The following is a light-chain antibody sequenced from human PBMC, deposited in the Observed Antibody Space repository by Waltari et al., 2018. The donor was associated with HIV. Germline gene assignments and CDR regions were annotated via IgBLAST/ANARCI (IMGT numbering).Light chain of an antibody. CDR2: SAS. CDR3: QQLHTYPRT. V-gene: IGKV1-9*01. Sequence: IQLTQSPSFVSASVGDRVNISCRASQDLSSDLAWYQHRSGRAPKLLIHSASTLQSGVPSSFSGRGSGTEFTLTIISLQAEDLATYYCQQLHTYPRTFGPGTKVEVK. J-gene: IGKJ1*01. CDR1: QDLSSD.